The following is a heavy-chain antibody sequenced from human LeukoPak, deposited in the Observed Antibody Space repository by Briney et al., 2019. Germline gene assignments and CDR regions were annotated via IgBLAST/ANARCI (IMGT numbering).Heavy chain of an antibody. D-gene: IGHD6-13*01. J-gene: IGHJ6*03. CDR2: INWNGGST. CDR1: GFTFSSYE. V-gene: IGHV3-20*04. CDR3: ARRSWVEVYYYYYMDV. Sequence: GGSLRLSCAASGFTFSSYEMNWVRQAPGKGLEWVSGINWNGGSTGYADSVKGRFTISRDNAKNSLYLQMNSLRAEDTALYYCARRSWVEVYYYYYMDVWGKGTTVTVSS.